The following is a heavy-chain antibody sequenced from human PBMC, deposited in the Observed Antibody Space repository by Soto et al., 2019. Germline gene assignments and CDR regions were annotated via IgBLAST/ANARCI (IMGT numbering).Heavy chain of an antibody. J-gene: IGHJ6*02. Sequence: LGESLKISCKGSGYSFTSYWIGWVRQMPGKGLEWMGIIYPGDSDTRYSPSFQGQVTISADKSISTAYLQWSSLKASDTAMYYCARQSAYCGGDCYSYYYYYGMDVWGHGTTVTVSS. V-gene: IGHV5-51*01. CDR3: ARQSAYCGGDCYSYYYYYGMDV. CDR1: GYSFTSYW. D-gene: IGHD2-21*02. CDR2: IYPGDSDT.